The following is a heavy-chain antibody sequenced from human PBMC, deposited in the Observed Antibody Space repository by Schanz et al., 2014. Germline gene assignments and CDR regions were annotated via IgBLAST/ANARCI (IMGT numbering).Heavy chain of an antibody. V-gene: IGHV3-33*01. CDR3: ARDRRNADLDY. CDR2: IWYDGSNK. J-gene: IGHJ4*02. D-gene: IGHD1-1*01. CDR1: GFTFRSYG. Sequence: VQLVESGGGVVQPGRSLRLSCAASGFTFRSYGMHWVRQAPGKGLEWVAVIWYDGSNKYYADSVKGRFTISRDNAKNSLYLEMNSLRAEDTALYYCARDRRNADLDYWGQGTLVTVSS.